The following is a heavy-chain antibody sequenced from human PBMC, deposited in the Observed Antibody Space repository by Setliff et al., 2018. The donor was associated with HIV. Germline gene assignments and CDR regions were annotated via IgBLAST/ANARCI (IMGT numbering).Heavy chain of an antibody. CDR3: ASFDSHRG. CDR2: IYSGGST. J-gene: IGHJ4*02. V-gene: IGHV3-53*01. CDR1: GFTVSSNY. Sequence: GGSLRLSCAASGFTVSSNYMSWVRQAPGKGLEWVSVIYSGGSTYYADSVKGRFTISRDNAKNSLYLQMSSLRAEDTAVYYCASFDSHRGWGQGTLVTVSS.